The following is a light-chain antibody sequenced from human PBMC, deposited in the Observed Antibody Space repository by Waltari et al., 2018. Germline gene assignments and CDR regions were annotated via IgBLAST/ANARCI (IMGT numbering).Light chain of an antibody. CDR2: RTS. CDR1: RSVGTS. V-gene: IGKV3-20*01. CDR3: QMYVRIPAT. J-gene: IGKJ1*01. Sequence: EIVLPQPPGPLLCPPGDRATPPCRASRSVGTSLAWYQQKPGQAPRLLIYRTSVWATGFPDRFSGSGSGTDFSLTISRLEPEDFAVYYCQMYVRIPATFGRGTKVEVK.